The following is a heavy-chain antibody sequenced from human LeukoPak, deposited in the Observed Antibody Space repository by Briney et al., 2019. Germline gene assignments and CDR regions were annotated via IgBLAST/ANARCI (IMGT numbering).Heavy chain of an antibody. Sequence: RGESLKISCKGSGYSFTNYWIGWVRQMPGKGLEWMGIIYPDDSNTKYSPSFQGLVTISADKSISTAYLQWSSLKASDTAMYYCARQSITIFGVPRGWFDPWGQGTLVTVSS. J-gene: IGHJ5*02. CDR3: ARQSITIFGVPRGWFDP. D-gene: IGHD3-3*01. CDR2: IYPDDSNT. V-gene: IGHV5-51*01. CDR1: GYSFTNYW.